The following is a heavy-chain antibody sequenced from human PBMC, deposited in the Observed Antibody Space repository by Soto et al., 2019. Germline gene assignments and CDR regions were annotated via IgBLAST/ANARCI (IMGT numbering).Heavy chain of an antibody. CDR3: AKERYPYYDFWSGYGYFDY. Sequence: EVQLVESGGGLVQPGRSLRLSCAASGFTFDDYAMHWVRQAPGKGLEWVSGISWNSGSIGYADSVKGRFTISRDNAKNSLYLQMNSLRAEHTALYYCAKERYPYYDFWSGYGYFDYWGQGTLVTVSS. CDR2: ISWNSGSI. V-gene: IGHV3-9*01. CDR1: GFTFDDYA. J-gene: IGHJ4*02. D-gene: IGHD3-3*01.